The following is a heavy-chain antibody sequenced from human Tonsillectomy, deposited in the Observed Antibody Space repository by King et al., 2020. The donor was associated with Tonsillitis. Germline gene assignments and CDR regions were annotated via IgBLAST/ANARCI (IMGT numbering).Heavy chain of an antibody. CDR1: GYTFTGYY. CDR3: ARDRSSSWQPTDASHWYFDL. CDR2: INPNSGGT. D-gene: IGHD6-13*01. J-gene: IGHJ2*01. V-gene: IGHV1-2*04. Sequence: QLVQSGAEVKKPGASVKVSCKASGYTFTGYYMHWVRQAPGQGLEWMGWINPNSGGTNYAQKFQGWVTMTRDTSISTAYMELSRLRSDDTAVYYCARDRSSSWQPTDASHWYFDLWGRGTLVTVSS.